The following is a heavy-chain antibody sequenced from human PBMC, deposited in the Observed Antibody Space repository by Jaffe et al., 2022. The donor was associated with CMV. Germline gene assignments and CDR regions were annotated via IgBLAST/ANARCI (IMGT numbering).Heavy chain of an antibody. D-gene: IGHD5-18*01. CDR1: GGSISSSSYY. CDR3: ARHQLRVGDTAMVLPRFDP. CDR2: IYYSGST. V-gene: IGHV4-39*01. J-gene: IGHJ5*02. Sequence: QLQLQESGPGLVKPSETLSLTCTVSGGSISSSSYYWGWIRQPPGKGLEWIGSIYYSGSTYYNPSLKSRVTISVDTSKNQFSLKLSSVTAADTAVYYCARHQLRVGDTAMVLPRFDPWGQGTLVTVSS.